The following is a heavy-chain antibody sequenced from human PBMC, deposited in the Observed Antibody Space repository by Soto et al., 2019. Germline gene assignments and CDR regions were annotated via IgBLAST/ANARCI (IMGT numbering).Heavy chain of an antibody. Sequence: GESLKISCAASGFTFGDYGMSWVRQAPGKGLEWVSGINWNGGSTGYADSVKGRFTISRDNAKNSLYLQMNSLRAEDTAVYYCARGGVIAVAGWLDYWGQGTLVTVSS. CDR2: INWNGGST. CDR1: GFTFGDYG. V-gene: IGHV3-20*04. J-gene: IGHJ4*02. D-gene: IGHD6-19*01. CDR3: ARGGVIAVAGWLDY.